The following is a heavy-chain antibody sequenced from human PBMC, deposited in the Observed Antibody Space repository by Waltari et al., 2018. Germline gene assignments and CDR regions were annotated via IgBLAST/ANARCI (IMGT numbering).Heavy chain of an antibody. J-gene: IGHJ6*02. CDR1: GFTFSSYS. D-gene: IGHD4-17*01. Sequence: EVQLVESGGGLVKPGGSLRLSCAASGFTFSSYSMNWVRQAPGKGLEWVSSISSRSSYIYYAGSVKVRFTTSRYNAKNSLYLQMHGLRAEDTAVYYCARDLDYGDYDGFYYYGMDVWGQGTTVTVSS. CDR3: ARDLDYGDYDGFYYYGMDV. V-gene: IGHV3-21*01. CDR2: ISSRSSYI.